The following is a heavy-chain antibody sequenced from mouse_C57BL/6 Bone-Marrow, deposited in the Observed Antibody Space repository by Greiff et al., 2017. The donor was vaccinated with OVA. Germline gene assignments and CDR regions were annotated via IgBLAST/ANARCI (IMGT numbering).Heavy chain of an antibody. CDR2: IDPANGNT. D-gene: IGHD1-1*01. CDR1: GFNIKNTY. J-gene: IGHJ3*01. CDR3: ARYYGSSWDWFAY. V-gene: IGHV14-3*01. Sequence: VQLKQSVAELVRPGASVKLSCTASGFNIKNTYMHWVKQRPEQGLEWIGRIDPANGNTKYAPKFQGKATITADTSSNTAYLQLSSLTSEDTAIYYCARYYGSSWDWFAYWGQGTLVTVSA.